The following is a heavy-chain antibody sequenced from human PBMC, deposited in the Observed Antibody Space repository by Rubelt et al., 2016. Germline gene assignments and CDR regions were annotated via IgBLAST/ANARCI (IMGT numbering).Heavy chain of an antibody. Sequence: QVQLVQSGAEVKKPGASVNVSCKASGYPFTSYGMSWVRQAPGQGLEWMGWISAYNGHTNYAQKLQGRATMTTATSTRTAYMELRSLRSDDTAVYYCARDLPPFRRYNWNFPLDYWGQGTLVTVSS. V-gene: IGHV1-18*01. CDR1: GYPFTSYG. D-gene: IGHD1-7*01. CDR2: ISAYNGHT. J-gene: IGHJ4*02. CDR3: ARDLPPFRRYNWNFPLDY.